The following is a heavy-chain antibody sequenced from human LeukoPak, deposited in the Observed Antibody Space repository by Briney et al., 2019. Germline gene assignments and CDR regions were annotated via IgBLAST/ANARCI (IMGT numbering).Heavy chain of an antibody. CDR2: FDPEDGET. Sequence: ASVKVSCKVSGYTLTELSMHWVRQAPGKGLEWMGGFDPEDGETIYAQKFQGRVTMTRNTSISTAYMELSSLRSEDTAVYYCASEIAAAGTVDYWGQGTLVTVSS. V-gene: IGHV1-24*01. J-gene: IGHJ4*02. D-gene: IGHD6-13*01. CDR3: ASEIAAAGTVDY. CDR1: GYTLTELS.